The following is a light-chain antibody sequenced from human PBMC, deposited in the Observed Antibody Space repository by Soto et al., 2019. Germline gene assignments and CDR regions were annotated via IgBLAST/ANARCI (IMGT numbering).Light chain of an antibody. Sequence: EIVFKQPAVCLSLTPVQRAIHSLRSIQSVSSSYLAWYQQKPGQAPRLPIYGAPLRATGIPARFSGSGSGTEFTLTTISLQSEDSVVYYCRQYKNCWALTFGGGTKLEI. CDR2: GAP. J-gene: IGKJ4*01. CDR1: QSVSSSY. CDR3: RQYKNCWALT. V-gene: IGKV3-15*01.